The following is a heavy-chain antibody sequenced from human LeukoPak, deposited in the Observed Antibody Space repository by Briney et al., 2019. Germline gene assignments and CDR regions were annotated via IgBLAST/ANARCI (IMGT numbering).Heavy chain of an antibody. D-gene: IGHD6-13*01. CDR2: IYHSGST. Sequence: SETLSLTCTVSGGPISSGGYYWSWIRQPPGKGLEWIGYIYHSGSTYYNPSLKSRVTISVDRSKNQFSLKLSSVTAADTAVYYCARDFSGQQVILGPWGQGTLVTVSS. CDR1: GGPISSGGYY. V-gene: IGHV4-30-2*01. CDR3: ARDFSGQQVILGP. J-gene: IGHJ5*02.